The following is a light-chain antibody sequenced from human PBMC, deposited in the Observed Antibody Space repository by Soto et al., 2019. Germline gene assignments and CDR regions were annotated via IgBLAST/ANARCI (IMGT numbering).Light chain of an antibody. V-gene: IGLV1-40*01. J-gene: IGLJ1*01. Sequence: QSVLTQPPSVSGAPGQRVTLSCTGSSSNIGAGYDVHWYQQLPGTAPKLLIYGNSNRPSGVPDRFSGSKSGTSASLAITGLQADDEADYSCQSYDSSVTLRVFGPGTKVTGL. CDR3: QSYDSSVTLRV. CDR2: GNS. CDR1: SSNIGAGYD.